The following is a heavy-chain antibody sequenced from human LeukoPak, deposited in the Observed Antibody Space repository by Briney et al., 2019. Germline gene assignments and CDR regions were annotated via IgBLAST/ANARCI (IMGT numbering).Heavy chain of an antibody. CDR2: ISGSGGNT. CDR1: GFNFNYDG. CDR3: ARVGASTGAFDI. D-gene: IGHD1-26*01. Sequence: GGSLRLSCAASGFNFNYDGMSWVRQAPGKGREWVSSISGSGGNTYYADSVKGRCSISRDNFRTTLYLQMDSLRAEDTAVYYCARVGASTGAFDIWGQGTMVTVSS. V-gene: IGHV3-23*01. J-gene: IGHJ3*02.